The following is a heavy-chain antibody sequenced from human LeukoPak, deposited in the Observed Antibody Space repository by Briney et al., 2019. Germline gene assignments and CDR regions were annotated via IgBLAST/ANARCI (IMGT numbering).Heavy chain of an antibody. CDR3: VRDNYGVDY. V-gene: IGHV3-74*01. CDR1: GFTFRNYW. J-gene: IGHJ4*02. CDR2: ITSDGTAR. Sequence: GGSLRLSCAASGFTFRNYWMQWVRQAPGKGLVWVSHITSDGTARTYADSVKGRFTISRDNTKNTLYLQMNSLRAADTAVYYCVRDNYGVDYWGQGTLVTVSS. D-gene: IGHD3-10*01.